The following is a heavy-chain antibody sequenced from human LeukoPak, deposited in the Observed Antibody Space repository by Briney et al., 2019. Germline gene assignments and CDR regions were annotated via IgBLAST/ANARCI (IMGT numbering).Heavy chain of an antibody. D-gene: IGHD3-22*01. CDR2: IYSGGST. CDR3: ASKDPYDSRAYLLDY. V-gene: IGHV3-66*01. J-gene: IGHJ4*02. Sequence: GGSLRLSCVVSGFSVSNNYVSWVRQAPGKGLEWVSIIYSGGSTYYADSVEGRFTISRDTSKNTLYLQMNSLRAEDTAVYYCASKDPYDSRAYLLDYWGQGTLVTVSS. CDR1: GFSVSNNY.